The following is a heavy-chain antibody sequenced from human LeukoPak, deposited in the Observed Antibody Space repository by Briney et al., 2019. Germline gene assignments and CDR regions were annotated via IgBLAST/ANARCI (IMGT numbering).Heavy chain of an antibody. CDR3: ARSYDFWSDYYFVY. Sequence: SETLSLTCTVSGGSISSYYWNWIRQPPGEGLEWIGYIYYSGSTNYNPSLKSRVTMSVDTSKNQFSLNLSSVTAADTAVYYCARSYDFWSDYYFVYWGQGTLVTVSS. D-gene: IGHD3-3*01. CDR2: IYYSGST. V-gene: IGHV4-59*01. CDR1: GGSISSYY. J-gene: IGHJ4*02.